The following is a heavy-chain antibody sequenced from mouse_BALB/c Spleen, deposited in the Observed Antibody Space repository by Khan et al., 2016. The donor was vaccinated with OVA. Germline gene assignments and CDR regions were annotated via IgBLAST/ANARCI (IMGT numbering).Heavy chain of an antibody. CDR3: GSYDGYCFDY. CDR1: GDSITSGY. V-gene: IGHV3-8*02. D-gene: IGHD1-2*01. CDR2: IDYSGNT. J-gene: IGHJ2*01. Sequence: EVQLVESGPSLVKPSQTLSLTCSVTGDSITSGYWNWIRKFPGNKFEYMGYIDYSGNTYYNPSLESRISITRDTSKNHYYLQLNSVTTEDTATDYCGSYDGYCFDYWGQGTTLTVSS.